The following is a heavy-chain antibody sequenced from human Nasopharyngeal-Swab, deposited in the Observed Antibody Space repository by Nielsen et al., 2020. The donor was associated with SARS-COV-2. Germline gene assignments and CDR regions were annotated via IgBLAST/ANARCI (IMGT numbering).Heavy chain of an antibody. D-gene: IGHD5-12*01. CDR2: IYPADSDT. CDR1: GFTFTTYW. J-gene: IGHJ3*01. Sequence: GESLKISCKGSGFTFTTYWIGWVRQMPGKGLEWMGVIYPADSDTRYNPSFQGHVTISADRSISTAYLQWSSLKAPDTAMYFCAGSGSGYGGAFHVWGQGTMVTVSS. CDR3: AGSGSGYGGAFHV. V-gene: IGHV5-51*01.